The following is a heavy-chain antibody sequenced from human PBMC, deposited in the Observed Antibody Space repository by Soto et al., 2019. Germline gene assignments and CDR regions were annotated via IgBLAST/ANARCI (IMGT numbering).Heavy chain of an antibody. CDR1: RFPFSYSW. D-gene: IGHD2-2*01. CDR2: INADGTST. Sequence: LRLCCAASRFPFSYSWMHWVRQVSGQGLEWVARINADGTSTSYADSVKGRFTISRDNAKNTLYLHVNSLRAEDTAVYYCVKVLARGVGVPRFYCDSWGQGALVTVSS. J-gene: IGHJ4*02. CDR3: VKVLARGVGVPRFYCDS. V-gene: IGHV3-74*01.